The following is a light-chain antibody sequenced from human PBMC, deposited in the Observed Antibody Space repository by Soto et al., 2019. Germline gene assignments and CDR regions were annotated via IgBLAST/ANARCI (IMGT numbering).Light chain of an antibody. CDR3: SSYAGSKGVV. Sequence: QSALTQPPSASGSPGQSVTISCTGTSSDVGGYNYVSWYQQHPGKAPKLMIYEVSKWPSGVPDRFSGSKSGNTASLTVSGLQAEDEADYYCSSYAGSKGVVFGGGTQLTVL. CDR2: EVS. CDR1: SSDVGGYNY. J-gene: IGLJ2*01. V-gene: IGLV2-8*01.